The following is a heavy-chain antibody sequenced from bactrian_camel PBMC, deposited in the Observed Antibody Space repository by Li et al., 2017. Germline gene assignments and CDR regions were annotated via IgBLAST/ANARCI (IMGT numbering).Heavy chain of an antibody. V-gene: IGHV3S54*01. J-gene: IGHJ4*01. CDR2: IYTRGGIT. CDR1: GYSDGC. Sequence: QVQLVESGGGSVQAGQSLRLSCVASGYSDGCMGWFRQAPGKEREGIANIYTRGGITGITGDADSVKVRFTISLDNAKKTLYLQMNSLKTEDTAVYYCARGPENLREFGYWGQGTQVTVS. CDR3: ARGPENLREFGY.